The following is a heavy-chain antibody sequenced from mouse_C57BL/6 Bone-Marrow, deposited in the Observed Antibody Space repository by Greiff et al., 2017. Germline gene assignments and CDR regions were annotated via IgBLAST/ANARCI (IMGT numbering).Heavy chain of an antibody. V-gene: IGHV5-17*01. D-gene: IGHD1-1*01. CDR2: ISSGSSTI. CDR3: ARPYYYGSSPWFAY. Sequence: EVMLVESGGGLVKPGGSLKLSCAASGFTFSDYGMHWVRQAPEKGLEWVAYISSGSSTIYYADTVKGRFTISRANAKNTLFLQMTSLRSEDTAMYYCARPYYYGSSPWFAYWGQGTLVTVSA. J-gene: IGHJ3*01. CDR1: GFTFSDYG.